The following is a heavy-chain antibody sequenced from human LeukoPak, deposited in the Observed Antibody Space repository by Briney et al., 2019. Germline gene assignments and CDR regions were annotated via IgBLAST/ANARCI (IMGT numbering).Heavy chain of an antibody. CDR3: AKEYSGYDFDY. V-gene: IGHV3-23*01. CDR1: GFTLRSYD. J-gene: IGHJ4*02. Sequence: GGSLRLSCAASGFTLRSYDMSWVRQAPGKGLEWVAATSGSGGNTYYADSVKGRFTISGDNSKNTLYLQMNSLRAEDTAVYYCAKEYSGYDFDYWGQGTLVTVSS. D-gene: IGHD5-12*01. CDR2: TSGSGGNT.